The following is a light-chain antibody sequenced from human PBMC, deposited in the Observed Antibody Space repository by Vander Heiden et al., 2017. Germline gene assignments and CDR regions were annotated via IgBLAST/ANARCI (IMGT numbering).Light chain of an antibody. J-gene: IGKJ2*01. CDR3: QQSYSTPYT. CDR1: QSISSY. V-gene: IGKV1-39*01. CDR2: AAS. Sequence: DLLTPQPPSSLSASEGDRVTITCRASQSISSYLNWYQQRPGKAPKLLIYAASSLQSGVPSRFSGSGSGTDFTLTISSLQPEDFATYYCQQSYSTPYTFGQGTKLEIK.